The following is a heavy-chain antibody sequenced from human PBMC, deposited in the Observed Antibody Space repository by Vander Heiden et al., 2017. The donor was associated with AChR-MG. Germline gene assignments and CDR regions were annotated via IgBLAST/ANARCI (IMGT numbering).Heavy chain of an antibody. CDR2: ISWNSGSI. J-gene: IGHJ6*02. D-gene: IGHD6-13*01. CDR3: AKVAGPYYYYGMDV. CDR1: GFTFDDYA. Sequence: EVQLVESGGGLVQPGRSLRLSCAASGFTFDDYAMHWVRQAPGKGLEWVSGISWNSGSIGYADSVKGRFTISRDNAKNSLYLQMNSLRAEDTALYYCAKVAGPYYYYGMDVWGQGTTVTVSS. V-gene: IGHV3-9*01.